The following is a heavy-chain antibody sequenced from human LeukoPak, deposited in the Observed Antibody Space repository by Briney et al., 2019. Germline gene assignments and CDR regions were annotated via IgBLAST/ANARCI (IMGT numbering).Heavy chain of an antibody. J-gene: IGHJ4*02. CDR2: IKSKTDGGTT. CDR1: GFTFSNAW. CDR3: RCYYDSKTPSDFDY. D-gene: IGHD3-22*01. Sequence: GGSLRLPCAASGFTFSNAWMSWVRQAPGKGLEWVGRIKSKTDGGTTDYAAPVKGRFTISRDDSKNTLYLQMNSLKTEDTAVYYCRCYYDSKTPSDFDYWGQGTLVTVSS. V-gene: IGHV3-15*01.